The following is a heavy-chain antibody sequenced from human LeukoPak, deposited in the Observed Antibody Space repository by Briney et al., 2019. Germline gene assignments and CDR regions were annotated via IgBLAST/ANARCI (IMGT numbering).Heavy chain of an antibody. CDR1: GFTFRTYG. V-gene: IGHV3-30*18. CDR3: AKSRVRGVYYFDY. Sequence: GGSLRLSCAASGFTFRTYGMNWVRQAPGKGLEWVAIISYDGSNEDYADSVKGRFTISRDNSKDTLYLQMNSLRAEDSAVYYCAKSRVRGVYYFDYWGQGTLVTVSS. D-gene: IGHD3-10*02. CDR2: ISYDGSNE. J-gene: IGHJ4*02.